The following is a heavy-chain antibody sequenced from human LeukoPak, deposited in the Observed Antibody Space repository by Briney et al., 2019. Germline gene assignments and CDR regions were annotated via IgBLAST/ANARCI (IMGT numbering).Heavy chain of an antibody. V-gene: IGHV3-23*01. CDR2: IRGSGIRT. CDR3: AKDRPDYYDSSGYYLRGYFDH. D-gene: IGHD3-22*01. CDR1: GFPFRSYW. Sequence: TGGSLRLSCAASGFPFRSYWMTWVRQAPGKGLDWVSAIRGSGIRTYYADSVNGRFTISRDNSKNTLYLQMNSLRAEDTAVYYCAKDRPDYYDSSGYYLRGYFDHWGQGTLVTVSS. J-gene: IGHJ4*02.